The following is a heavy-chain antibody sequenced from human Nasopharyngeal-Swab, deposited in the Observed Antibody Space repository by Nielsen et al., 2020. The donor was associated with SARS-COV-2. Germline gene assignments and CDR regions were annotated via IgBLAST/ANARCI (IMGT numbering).Heavy chain of an antibody. Sequence: GESLKISCKGSGYSFTSYWISWVRQMRGKGLEWMGRIDPSDSYTNYSPSFQGHVTISAGKSISTAYLQWSSLKASDTAMYYCARWVVDCSSTSCHYYFDYWGQGTLVTVSS. J-gene: IGHJ4*02. V-gene: IGHV5-10-1*01. CDR3: ARWVVDCSSTSCHYYFDY. CDR2: IDPSDSYT. CDR1: GYSFTSYW. D-gene: IGHD2-2*01.